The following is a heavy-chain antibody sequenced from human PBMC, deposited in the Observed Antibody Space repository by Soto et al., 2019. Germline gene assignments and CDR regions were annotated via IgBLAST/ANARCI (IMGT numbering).Heavy chain of an antibody. Sequence: SETLSLTCTVSGGSISSGDYYWSWIRQPPGKGLEWIGYIYYSGSTYYNPSLKSRVTISVDTSKNQFSLKLSSVTAADTAVYYCARVISSFFNWFDPWGQGTLVTVSS. J-gene: IGHJ5*02. V-gene: IGHV4-30-4*01. D-gene: IGHD3-10*01. CDR3: ARVISSFFNWFDP. CDR2: IYYSGST. CDR1: GGSISSGDYY.